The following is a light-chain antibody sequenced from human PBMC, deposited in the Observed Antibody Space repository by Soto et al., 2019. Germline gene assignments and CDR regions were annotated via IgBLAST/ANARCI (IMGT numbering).Light chain of an antibody. J-gene: IGKJ2*01. Sequence: ALQLTQSPSSLSASVGDTVTITCRASQGISSALAWYQQKPGKAPHLLIYDASTLESGVPSRFSGSGSGTDFTLTISSLQPEDFATYFCQQFNGYLYTFGQGTKLEIK. V-gene: IGKV1-13*02. CDR2: DAS. CDR1: QGISSA. CDR3: QQFNGYLYT.